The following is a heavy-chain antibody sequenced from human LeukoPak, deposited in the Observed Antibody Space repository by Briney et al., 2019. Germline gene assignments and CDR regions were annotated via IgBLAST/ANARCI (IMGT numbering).Heavy chain of an antibody. CDR3: TRARGGYTSGIDY. D-gene: IGHD6-19*01. CDR1: GFNFGDYA. J-gene: IGHJ4*02. Sequence: SLRISCIGSGFNFGDYAMTWVRQAPGKGLEWVGFIRSKAFGATTESVASVKGRFSISRDDSKTIAYLQMNSLKAEDTAIYYCTRARGGYTSGIDYWGQGTLVTVSS. V-gene: IGHV3-49*04. CDR2: IRSKAFGATT.